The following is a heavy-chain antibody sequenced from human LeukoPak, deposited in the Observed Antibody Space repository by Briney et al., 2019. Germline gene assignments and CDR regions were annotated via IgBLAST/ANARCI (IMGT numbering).Heavy chain of an antibody. J-gene: IGHJ5*02. CDR2: IMPLFGTA. CDR3: ARDVHGDYGSGWFDP. D-gene: IGHD4-17*01. CDR1: GGTFNNSA. Sequence: SVKVSCKTSGGTFNNSAISWVRQAPGKGLEWLGGIMPLFGTAGYAQKFQGRVTITKDESTRTGYLELTSLTSDDTAVYYCARDVHGDYGSGWFDPWGQGTLVSVSS. V-gene: IGHV1-69*05.